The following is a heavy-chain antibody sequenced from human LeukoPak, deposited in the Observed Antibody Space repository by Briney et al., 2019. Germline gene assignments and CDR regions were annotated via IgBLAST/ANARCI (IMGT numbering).Heavy chain of an antibody. D-gene: IGHD6-13*01. J-gene: IGHJ4*02. V-gene: IGHV3-23*01. CDR2: ISGSGGNT. CDR1: GFTFSTYS. Sequence: QSGGSLRLSCAASGFTFSTYSMHWVRQAPGKGLEWVSGISGSGGNTYYADPVKGRFTISRDNSKNTLDLQMNSLRVEDTAVYYCANARYYSGNWYGHDYWGQGTLVTVSS. CDR3: ANARYYSGNWYGHDY.